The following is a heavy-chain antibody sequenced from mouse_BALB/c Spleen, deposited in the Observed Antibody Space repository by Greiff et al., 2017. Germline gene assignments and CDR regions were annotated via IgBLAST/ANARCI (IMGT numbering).Heavy chain of an antibody. J-gene: IGHJ3*01. CDR3: ARPPTIGTAWFAY. D-gene: IGHD2-14*01. CDR2: SSDGGSYN. V-gene: IGHV5-4*02. CDR1: GFTFSDSY. Sequence: EVMLVESGGGLVKPGGSLKLSCAASGFTFSDSYMYWVRQTPEKRLEWVATSSDGGSYNYYPDSVKGRFTISRDNAKNNLYLQMSSLKSEDTAMYYCARPPTIGTAWFAYWGQGTLVTVSA.